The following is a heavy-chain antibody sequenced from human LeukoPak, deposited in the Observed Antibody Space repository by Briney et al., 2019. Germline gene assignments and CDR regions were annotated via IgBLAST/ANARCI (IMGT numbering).Heavy chain of an antibody. CDR3: AKDHCSGGSCYFRVYYYYYMDV. Sequence: PGGSLRLSCAASGFTFHDYGMSWVRQVPGKGLEWVSGINWNGGRTDYVDSVKGRFTISRDNSKNTLYLQMNSLRAEDTAVYYCAKDHCSGGSCYFRVYYYYYMDVWGKGTTVTISS. D-gene: IGHD2-15*01. CDR2: INWNGGRT. J-gene: IGHJ6*03. V-gene: IGHV3-20*04. CDR1: GFTFHDYG.